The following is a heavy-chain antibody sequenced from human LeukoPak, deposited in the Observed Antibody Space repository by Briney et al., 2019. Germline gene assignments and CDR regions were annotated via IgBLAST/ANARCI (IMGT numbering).Heavy chain of an antibody. D-gene: IGHD4-11*01. CDR2: INTGNGNT. CDR3: ARGGSRMTTFYIIDY. CDR1: GYTLTSYA. Sequence: GASVKVPCTASGYTLTSYAIHWVRQAPGQRPEWMGWINTGNGNTKYSQKFQGRVTITRDTSANTAYMELSSLRFEDTAVYYCARGGSRMTTFYIIDYWGQGTLVTVSS. J-gene: IGHJ4*02. V-gene: IGHV1-3*04.